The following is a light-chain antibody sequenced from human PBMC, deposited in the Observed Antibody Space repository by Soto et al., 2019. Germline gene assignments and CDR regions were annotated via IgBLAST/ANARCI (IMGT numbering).Light chain of an antibody. V-gene: IGLV2-8*01. CDR3: SSYAGSNKVV. CDR2: EVS. Sequence: QSALTQPPSASGSPGQSVTISCTGTSSDVGGYNYVSWYQQHPGKAPKLMIYEVSKRPSGVPDRCSGSKSGNTASLTVSGIQAEDEADYYCSSYAGSNKVVFGGGTKLTVL. J-gene: IGLJ2*01. CDR1: SSDVGGYNY.